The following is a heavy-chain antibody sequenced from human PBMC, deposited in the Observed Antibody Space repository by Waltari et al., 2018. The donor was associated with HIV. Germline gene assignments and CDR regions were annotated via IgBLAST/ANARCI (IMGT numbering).Heavy chain of an antibody. CDR1: GFTFRSLA. J-gene: IGHJ4*02. D-gene: IGHD3-10*01. CDR3: AKTTKISMVRGVYDY. Sequence: EVQLLESGGGLVPPGGSLRLACAASGFTFRSLAMRWVRQGPGKGLEYVSLISGSGGTTYYTDSVKGRFTISRDNSKNTLFLQMNSLRAEDTAVYYCAKTTKISMVRGVYDYWGQGTLVTVSS. V-gene: IGHV3-23*01. CDR2: ISGSGGTT.